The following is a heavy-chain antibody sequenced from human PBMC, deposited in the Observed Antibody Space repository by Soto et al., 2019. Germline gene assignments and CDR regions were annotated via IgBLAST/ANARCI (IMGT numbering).Heavy chain of an antibody. D-gene: IGHD3-16*02. J-gene: IGHJ4*02. CDR3: ARDKGFYDHVWGSYRSAFDY. CDR2: VWNDGNTK. Sequence: ESGGGVVQPGGSLRLSCAASGFTFSSYGMHWVRQAAGKGPEWVAVVWNDGNTKYYADSVKGRFTISRDTSKNTVYLQMNNLRAEDTAVYYCARDKGFYDHVWGSYRSAFDYWGRGTLVAVSS. CDR1: GFTFSSYG. V-gene: IGHV3-33*01.